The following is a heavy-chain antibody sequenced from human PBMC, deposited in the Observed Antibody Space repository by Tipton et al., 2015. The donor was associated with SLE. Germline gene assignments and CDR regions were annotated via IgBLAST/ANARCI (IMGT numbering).Heavy chain of an antibody. Sequence: TLSLTCTVSGVSIGSGGYYWSWIRQHPGQGLEYIGYIYYSGTSYYNPSLKSRVTISVDTSKNQFSLKLSSVTAADTAVYYCARVGITGTTWDWYFDLRGRGTLVTVSS. CDR1: GVSIGSGGYY. D-gene: IGHD1-7*01. CDR2: IYYSGTS. V-gene: IGHV4-31*03. CDR3: ARVGITGTTWDWYFDL. J-gene: IGHJ2*01.